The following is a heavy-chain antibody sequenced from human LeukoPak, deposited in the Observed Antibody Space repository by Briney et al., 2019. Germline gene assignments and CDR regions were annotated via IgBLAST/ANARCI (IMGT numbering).Heavy chain of an antibody. CDR1: GFTFSDYY. CDR3: AKWSSIEVAFDI. Sequence: GGSLRLSCAASGFTFSDYYMSWIRQAPGKGLEWVSYISSSGSTIYFADSVKGRFTISRDNAKNSLYLQMNSLRAEDTAVYYCAKWSSIEVAFDIWGQGTMVTVSA. D-gene: IGHD6-6*01. V-gene: IGHV3-11*01. J-gene: IGHJ3*02. CDR2: ISSSGSTI.